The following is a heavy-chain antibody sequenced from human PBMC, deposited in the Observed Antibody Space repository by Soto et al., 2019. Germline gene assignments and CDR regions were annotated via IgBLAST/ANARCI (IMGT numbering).Heavy chain of an antibody. J-gene: IGHJ3*01. D-gene: IGHD3-3*01. V-gene: IGHV4-34*01. Sequence: QVQLQQWGAGLLEPSETLSLTCAVYGGSFSGYYWGWFRQPPGKGLEWIGEVKHSGNINYNPSLKTRLTVSVDTSKNQFSLKLSSMTAADTATYYCARGSHFDFSSGYADSFDVWGPGTMVTVSS. CDR3: ARGSHFDFSSGYADSFDV. CDR1: GGSFSGYY. CDR2: VKHSGNI.